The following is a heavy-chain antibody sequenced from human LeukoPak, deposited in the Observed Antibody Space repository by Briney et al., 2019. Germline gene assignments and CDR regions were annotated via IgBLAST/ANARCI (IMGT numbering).Heavy chain of an antibody. D-gene: IGHD3-22*01. CDR1: GFSFRSYG. CDR2: IWNDGSNK. Sequence: GRSLRLSCAASGFSFRSYGMHWVRQAPGKGLEWVAVIWNDGSNKYYADSVKGRFTISRDDSKNTLYLQMNSLRAEDTAVYYCAKDSRRPYYYDSSGAPIDYWGQGTLVTVSS. V-gene: IGHV3-33*06. J-gene: IGHJ4*02. CDR3: AKDSRRPYYYDSSGAPIDY.